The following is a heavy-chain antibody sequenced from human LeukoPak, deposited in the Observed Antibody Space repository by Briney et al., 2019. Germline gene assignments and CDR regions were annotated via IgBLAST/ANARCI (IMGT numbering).Heavy chain of an antibody. J-gene: IGHJ4*02. D-gene: IGHD4-17*01. CDR1: GFTFSSYA. CDR2: ISGSGGST. CDR3: ARPDDYGDYHFDY. V-gene: IGHV3-23*01. Sequence: GGSLRLSCAASGFTFSSYAMSWVRQAPGKGLEWVSAISGSGGSTYYADSVKGRFTISRDNSKNTLYLQMNSLRAEDTAVYYCARPDDYGDYHFDYWGQGTLVTVSS.